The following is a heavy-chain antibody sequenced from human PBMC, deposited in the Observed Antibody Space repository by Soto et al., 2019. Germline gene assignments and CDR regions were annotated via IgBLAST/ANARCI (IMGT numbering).Heavy chain of an antibody. Sequence: GGSLRLSCAASGFTFSSYAMSWVRQAPGKGLQWVSGISGSGGSAFYADSVKGRFTISRDNSNDTLSLQMNSLRAEDTAVYYCAKRMSGSNAWEWFDPWGQGTLVTVSS. J-gene: IGHJ5*02. V-gene: IGHV3-23*01. CDR3: AKRMSGSNAWEWFDP. D-gene: IGHD3-10*01. CDR2: ISGSGGSA. CDR1: GFTFSSYA.